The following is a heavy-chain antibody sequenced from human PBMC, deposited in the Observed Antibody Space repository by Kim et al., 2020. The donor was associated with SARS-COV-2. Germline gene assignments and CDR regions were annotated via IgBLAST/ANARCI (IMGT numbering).Heavy chain of an antibody. CDR1: RFTFGTSA. CDR2: IFGSGHGT. J-gene: IGHJ2*01. CDR3: AKHVHLTSVTFLWYFDL. Sequence: GGSLRLSCAASRFTFGTSAMTWVRQAPGKGLEWVSTIFGSGHGTYYADSVKGRFIISRDNSKNTLFLQMNNLRGDDTAVYYCAKHVHLTSVTFLWYFDLWGRGTPVIVSS. V-gene: IGHV3-23*01. D-gene: IGHD2-2*01.